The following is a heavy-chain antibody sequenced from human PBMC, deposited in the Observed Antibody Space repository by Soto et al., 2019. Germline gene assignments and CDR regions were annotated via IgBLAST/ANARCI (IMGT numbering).Heavy chain of an antibody. D-gene: IGHD4-17*01. V-gene: IGHV1-8*01. CDR2: MNPNSGNT. CDR3: ARGRRTVTTPYYYYYMDV. Sequence: ASVKVSCKASGYTFTSYDINWVRQGTGQGLEWMGWMNPNSGNTGYAQKFQGRVTMTRNTSISTAYMELSSLRSEDTAVYYCARGRRTVTTPYYYYYMDVWGKGTTVTVSS. J-gene: IGHJ6*03. CDR1: GYTFTSYD.